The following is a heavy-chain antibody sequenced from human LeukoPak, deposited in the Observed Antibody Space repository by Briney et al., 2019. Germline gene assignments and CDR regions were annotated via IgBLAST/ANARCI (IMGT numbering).Heavy chain of an antibody. Sequence: PGGSLRLSCAASGITLTNAWMNWVRQAPGKGLEWIGRVKTKIDGDTTDYAAPVKGRFTISRDDSKNTLYVEMNNLRTEDTGVYYCTTGSAEGYWGQGTLVTVSS. J-gene: IGHJ4*02. CDR1: GITLTNAW. V-gene: IGHV3-15*01. CDR2: VKTKIDGDTT. D-gene: IGHD6-25*01. CDR3: TTGSAEGY.